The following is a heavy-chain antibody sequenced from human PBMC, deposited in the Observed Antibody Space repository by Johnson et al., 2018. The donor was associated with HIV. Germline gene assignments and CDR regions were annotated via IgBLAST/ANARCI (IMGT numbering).Heavy chain of an antibody. V-gene: IGHV3-33*01. J-gene: IGHJ3*02. CDR2: IWYDGSNK. D-gene: IGHD3-22*01. Sequence: QVQLVESGGGVVQPGRSLRLSCAASGFTFSSYGMHWVRQAPGKGLEWVAVIWYDGSNKYYADSVKGRFTISRDNSRNTLYLQMNSLRAEDTAVYYCARHSDPWFVSGYYNGAFDIWGQGTMVTVSS. CDR3: ARHSDPWFVSGYYNGAFDI. CDR1: GFTFSSYG.